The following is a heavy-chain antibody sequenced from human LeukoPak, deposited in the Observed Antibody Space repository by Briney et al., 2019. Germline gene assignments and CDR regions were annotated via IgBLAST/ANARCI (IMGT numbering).Heavy chain of an antibody. CDR1: GGSISSSSYY. D-gene: IGHD2-21*01. V-gene: IGHV4-39*01. Sequence: PSETLSLTCTVSGGSISSSSYYWGWIRQPPGKGLEWIGSIYYSGNTYYNPSLKSRVTISVDTSKNQFSLKLSSVTAADTAVYYCARLHIDKVDYWGQGTLVTVSS. J-gene: IGHJ4*02. CDR3: ARLHIDKVDY. CDR2: IYYSGNT.